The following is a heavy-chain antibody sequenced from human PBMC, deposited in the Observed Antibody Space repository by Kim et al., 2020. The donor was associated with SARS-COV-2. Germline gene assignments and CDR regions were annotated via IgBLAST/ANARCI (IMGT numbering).Heavy chain of an antibody. J-gene: IGHJ4*02. CDR1: GFTFDDYA. CDR3: AKDGGGGYQLLSLHFDY. V-gene: IGHV3-9*01. CDR2: ISWNSGSI. Sequence: GGSLRLSCAASGFTFDDYAMHWVRQAPGKGLEWVSGISWNSGSIGYADSVKGRFTISRDNAKNSLYLQMNSLRAEDTALYYCAKDGGGGYQLLSLHFDYWGQGTLVTVSS. D-gene: IGHD2-2*01.